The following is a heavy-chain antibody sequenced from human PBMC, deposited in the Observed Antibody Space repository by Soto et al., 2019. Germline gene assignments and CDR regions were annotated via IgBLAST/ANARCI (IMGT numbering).Heavy chain of an antibody. CDR2: ISSSSSYI. Sequence: PGGSLRLSCAASGFTFSSYSMNWVRQAPGKGLEWVSSISSSSSYIYYADSVKGRFTISRDNAKNSLYLQMNSLRAEDTAVYYCAKSLGARPWFDDWGQGTLVTVSS. CDR3: AKSLGARPWFDD. D-gene: IGHD1-26*01. V-gene: IGHV3-21*01. J-gene: IGHJ4*02. CDR1: GFTFSSYS.